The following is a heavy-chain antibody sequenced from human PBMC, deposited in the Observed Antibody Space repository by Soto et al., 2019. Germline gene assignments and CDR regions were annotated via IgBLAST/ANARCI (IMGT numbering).Heavy chain of an antibody. Sequence: EGSLRLSCAASGVTFSSSGMHWFRQAPGKGLEWVAVIWYDGSNKYYADSVKGRFTISRDNSKNTLYLQMNSLRAEDTAMYYCARESTDYDFSSGLHCFDPWGQRT. CDR3: ARESTDYDFSSGLHCFDP. CDR2: IWYDGSNK. J-gene: IGHJ5*02. D-gene: IGHD3-3*01. CDR1: GVTFSSSG. V-gene: IGHV3-33*01.